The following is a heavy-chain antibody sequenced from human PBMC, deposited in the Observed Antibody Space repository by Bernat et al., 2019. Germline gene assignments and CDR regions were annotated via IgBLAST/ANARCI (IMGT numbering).Heavy chain of an antibody. D-gene: IGHD3-3*01. J-gene: IGHJ5*02. CDR3: AKDLGDFWSGGWFDP. V-gene: IGHV3-23*01. CDR1: GFTFSTYA. CDR2: ISGSGGST. Sequence: EVQVLESGGGLVQPGGSLRLSCAASGFTFSTYAMNWVRQAPGKGLEWVSAISGSGGSTYYADSVKGRFTISRDNSKNTLYLQMNSLRAEDTAVYYCAKDLGDFWSGGWFDPWGQGTLVTVSS.